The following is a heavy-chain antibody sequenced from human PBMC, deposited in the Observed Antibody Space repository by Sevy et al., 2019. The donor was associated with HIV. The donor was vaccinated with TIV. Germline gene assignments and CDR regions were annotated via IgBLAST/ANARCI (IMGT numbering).Heavy chain of an antibody. J-gene: IGHJ6*02. Sequence: GGSLRLSCAASGFTFSSYEMNWVRQAPGKGLEWVSYISSSGSTIYYADSVKGRFTISRDNARNSLYLQMNSPRAEDTAVYYCARDIISTSFWSGYPAYYYYYGMDVWGQGTTVTVSS. CDR3: ARDIISTSFWSGYPAYYYYYGMDV. D-gene: IGHD3-3*01. CDR2: ISSSGSTI. V-gene: IGHV3-48*03. CDR1: GFTFSSYE.